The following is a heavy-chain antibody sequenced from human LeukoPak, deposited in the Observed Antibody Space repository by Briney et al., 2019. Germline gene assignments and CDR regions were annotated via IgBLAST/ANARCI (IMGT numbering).Heavy chain of an antibody. Sequence: GSLRLSCAASGFTFSDYYMSWIRQAPGKGLEWVSYISSSGSTIYYADSVKGRFTISRDSAKNSLYLQMNSLRAEGTAVYYCARLDYYDSSGYLDYWGQGTLVTVSS. CDR3: ARLDYYDSSGYLDY. D-gene: IGHD3-22*01. V-gene: IGHV3-11*01. CDR1: GFTFSDYY. CDR2: ISSSGSTI. J-gene: IGHJ4*02.